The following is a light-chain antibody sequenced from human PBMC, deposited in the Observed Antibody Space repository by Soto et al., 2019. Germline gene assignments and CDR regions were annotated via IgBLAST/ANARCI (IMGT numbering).Light chain of an antibody. V-gene: IGKV3-20*01. CDR1: QSVSTSY. J-gene: IGKJ4*02. Sequence: EIVLTQSPGTLSLSPGERATLSCRASQSVSTSYLAWYQQKPGQAPRLLIYGASSRATGIPDRFSGRGSETDFTLTISRLEPEDFAVYYCQQYGSPPPRTFGGGTKVEIK. CDR3: QQYGSPPPRT. CDR2: GAS.